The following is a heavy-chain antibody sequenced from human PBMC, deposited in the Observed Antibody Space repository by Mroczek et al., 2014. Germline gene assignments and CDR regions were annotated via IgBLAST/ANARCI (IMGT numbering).Heavy chain of an antibody. Sequence: QVQLQESGPGLVKPSETLSLTCTVSGGSISSYYWSWIRQPPGKGLEWIGYIYYSGSTNYNPSLKSRVTISVDTSKNQFSLKLSPVTAADTAVYYCARSGPNILEWSYFDYWGQGTLVTVSS. CDR2: IYYSGST. J-gene: IGHJ4*02. V-gene: IGHV4-59*01. CDR1: GGSISSYY. D-gene: IGHD3-3*01. CDR3: ARSGPNILEWSYFDY.